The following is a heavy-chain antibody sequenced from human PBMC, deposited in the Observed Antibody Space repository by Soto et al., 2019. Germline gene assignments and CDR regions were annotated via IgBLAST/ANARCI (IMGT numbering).Heavy chain of an antibody. CDR3: AREAGPDRWFDP. D-gene: IGHD6-19*01. Sequence: SETLSLTCSVSFASISSYFWTWIRQPAGKGLDWIGRISTSGTTNYNPSLKSRVTMSVDTSKNHFSLNLSSVTAADTAVYYCAREAGPDRWFDPWGQGTLVTVSS. CDR1: FASISSYF. CDR2: ISTSGTT. J-gene: IGHJ5*02. V-gene: IGHV4-4*07.